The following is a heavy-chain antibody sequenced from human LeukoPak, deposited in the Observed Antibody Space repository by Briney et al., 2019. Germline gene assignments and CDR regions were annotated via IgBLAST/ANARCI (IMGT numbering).Heavy chain of an antibody. J-gene: IGHJ4*02. CDR2: INPSGGST. Sequence: ASVKVSCKASGYTFTSYYMHWVRQAPGQGLEWMGIINPSGGSTSYAQKFQGRVTMTRDTSTSTVYMELSSLRSEDTAVYYCARDLEESYYDSSGYYIGYWGRGTLVTVSS. V-gene: IGHV1-46*01. CDR1: GYTFTSYY. D-gene: IGHD3-22*01. CDR3: ARDLEESYYDSSGYYIGY.